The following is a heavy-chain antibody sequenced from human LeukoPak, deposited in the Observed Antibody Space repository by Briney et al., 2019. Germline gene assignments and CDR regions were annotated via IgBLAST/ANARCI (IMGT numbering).Heavy chain of an antibody. Sequence: GGSLRLSCAASGFTFSSYDMHWVRQAPGKGLEWVAFIRYDGSNKYYADSVKGRFTISRDNSKNTLYLQMNSLRAEDTAVYYCARPLPTVFDYWGQGTLVTVSS. CDR3: ARPLPTVFDY. CDR1: GFTFSSYD. CDR2: IRYDGSNK. J-gene: IGHJ4*02. V-gene: IGHV3-30*02.